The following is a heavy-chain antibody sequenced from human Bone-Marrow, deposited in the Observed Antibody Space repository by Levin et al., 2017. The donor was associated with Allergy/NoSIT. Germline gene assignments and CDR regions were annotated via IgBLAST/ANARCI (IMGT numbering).Heavy chain of an antibody. J-gene: IGHJ4*02. CDR1: GFTFSDYG. CDR2: IWYDGTKR. Sequence: AGESLKISCAASGFTFSDYGMYWVRQAPGKGLEWVAVIWYDGTKRYYTDSVKGRFTISRDDSKNTVFLQMNSLRADDTAVYYCARADGADYWGQGTLVTVSS. CDR3: ARADGADY. V-gene: IGHV3-33*07. D-gene: IGHD5-24*01.